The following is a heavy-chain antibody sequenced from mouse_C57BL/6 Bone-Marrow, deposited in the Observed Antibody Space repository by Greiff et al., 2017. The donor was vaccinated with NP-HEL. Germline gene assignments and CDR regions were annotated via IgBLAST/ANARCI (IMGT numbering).Heavy chain of an antibody. D-gene: IGHD2-1*01. J-gene: IGHJ2*01. Sequence: EVKLMESGGGLVQPGGSLSLSCAASGFTFTDYYMSWVRQPPGKALEWLGFIRNKANGYTTEYSASVKGRFTISRDNSQSILYLQMNALRAEDSATYYCARLSTPYFDYWGQGTTLTVSS. V-gene: IGHV7-3*01. CDR1: GFTFTDYY. CDR2: IRNKANGYTT. CDR3: ARLSTPYFDY.